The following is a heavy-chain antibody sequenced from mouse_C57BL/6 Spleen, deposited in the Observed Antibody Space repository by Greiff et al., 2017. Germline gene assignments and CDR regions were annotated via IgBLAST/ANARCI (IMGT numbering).Heavy chain of an antibody. Sequence: VQLQQSGPELVKPGASVKIPCKASGYTFTDYNMDWVKQSHGTSLEWIGDINPNNGGTIYNQKFKGKATLTVDKSSSTAYMELRSLTSEDTAVYYCARSDYGNYGWYFDVWGTGTTVTVSS. V-gene: IGHV1-18*01. CDR3: ARSDYGNYGWYFDV. D-gene: IGHD2-1*01. J-gene: IGHJ1*03. CDR1: GYTFTDYN. CDR2: INPNNGGT.